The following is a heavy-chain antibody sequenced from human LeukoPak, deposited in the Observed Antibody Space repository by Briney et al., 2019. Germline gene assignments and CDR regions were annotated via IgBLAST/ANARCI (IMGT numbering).Heavy chain of an antibody. CDR1: GFTFSSYA. V-gene: IGHV3-30-3*01. Sequence: GGSLRLSCAASGFTFSSYAMHWVRQAPGKGLEWVAVISYDGSNKYYADSVKGRFTISRDNSKNTLYLQMNSLRAEDTAVYYCARNHYDSSGYYFDYWGQGTLVTVPS. CDR3: ARNHYDSSGYYFDY. D-gene: IGHD3-22*01. J-gene: IGHJ4*02. CDR2: ISYDGSNK.